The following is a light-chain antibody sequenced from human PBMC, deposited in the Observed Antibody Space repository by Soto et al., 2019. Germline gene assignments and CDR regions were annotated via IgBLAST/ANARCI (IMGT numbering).Light chain of an antibody. J-gene: IGKJ4*01. CDR3: QHRSSWPLT. Sequence: DIVMTQSPDSLAVSLGERATINCKSSQSVLYSSNNKNYLAWYQQKPGQPPKLLIYWASTRESGVPDRFSGSGSGTDFTLTISSLEPEDFAVYYCQHRSSWPLTFGGGTKVEIK. V-gene: IGKV4-1*01. CDR2: WAS. CDR1: QSVLYSSNNKNY.